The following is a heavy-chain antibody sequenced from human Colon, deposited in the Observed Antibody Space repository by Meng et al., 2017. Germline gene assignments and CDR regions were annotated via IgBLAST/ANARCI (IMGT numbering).Heavy chain of an antibody. CDR2: ITSSSNYI. D-gene: IGHD1-1*01. V-gene: IGHV3-21*01. Sequence: EVQLVESGGGLVKPGDSLRVSCEASGFTFTLYGINWVRQVPGEGLEWVASITSSSNYIHYSDSVKGRFTVSRDNARNSSYLQMDSLRAEDTAVYYCARVGTARPFDYWGQGTLVTVSS. CDR1: GFTFTLYG. CDR3: ARVGTARPFDY. J-gene: IGHJ4*02.